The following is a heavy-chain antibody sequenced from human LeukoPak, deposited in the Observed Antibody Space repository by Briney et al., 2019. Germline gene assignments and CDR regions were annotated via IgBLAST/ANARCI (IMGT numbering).Heavy chain of an antibody. V-gene: IGHV1-46*01. CDR3: ARGGSAARYDYDRHDY. J-gene: IGHJ4*02. D-gene: IGHD3-22*01. CDR1: GYTFTGYY. CDR2: ISPSGDRL. Sequence: ASVKVSCKASGYTFTGYYIHWVRQAPGQGLEWMGIISPSGDRLTYAQKSQGRVTLTRGTSPSTVYMELSSLRSEDTAVYYCARGGSAARYDYDRHDYWGQGTLVTVSS.